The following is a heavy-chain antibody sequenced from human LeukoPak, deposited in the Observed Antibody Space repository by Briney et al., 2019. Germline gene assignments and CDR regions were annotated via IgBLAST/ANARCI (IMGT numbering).Heavy chain of an antibody. Sequence: WETLSLTCTVSGGSISSYYGSWIRQPPGKGLEWIGYIYYSGSTKYNPPLKSRVTISVDTSKNQFSLMLSSVTAADTAVYYCVRDTSSWGYYDSSGYYTSVFPGYYYGMDVWGQGPTVTVSS. CDR2: IYYSGST. CDR3: VRDTSSWGYYDSSGYYTSVFPGYYYGMDV. D-gene: IGHD3-22*01. V-gene: IGHV4-59*01. CDR1: GGSISSYY. J-gene: IGHJ6*02.